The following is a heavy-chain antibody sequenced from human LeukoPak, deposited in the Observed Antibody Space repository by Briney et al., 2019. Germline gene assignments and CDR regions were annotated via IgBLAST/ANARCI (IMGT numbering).Heavy chain of an antibody. V-gene: IGHV5-51*01. Sequence: GESLKISCNGSGYTFTNYWIGWVRQMPGKGLEWMGIIYPGDSDTRYNPSFQGQVTISADKSISTAYLQWSSLKASDTAMYYCARRLFGDYLDAFDIWGQGTMVIVSS. D-gene: IGHD4-17*01. CDR1: GYTFTNYW. CDR2: IYPGDSDT. CDR3: ARRLFGDYLDAFDI. J-gene: IGHJ3*02.